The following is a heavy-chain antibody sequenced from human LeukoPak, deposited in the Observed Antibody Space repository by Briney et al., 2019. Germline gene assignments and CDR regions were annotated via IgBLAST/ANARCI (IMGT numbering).Heavy chain of an antibody. D-gene: IGHD3-10*02. CDR1: GFTFDDYA. CDR2: ISWNSGSI. CDR3: ARDFSDVRGNIFDS. V-gene: IGHV3-9*01. Sequence: QAGGSLRLSCAASGFTFDDYAMHWVRQAPGKGLEWVSGISWNSGSIGYADSVKGRFTISRDNAKNSLYLQMNSLRAEDTAVYYCARDFSDVRGNIFDSWGQGTLVTVSS. J-gene: IGHJ4*02.